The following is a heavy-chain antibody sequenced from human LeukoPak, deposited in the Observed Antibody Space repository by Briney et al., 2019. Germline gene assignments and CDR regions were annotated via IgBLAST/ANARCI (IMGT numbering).Heavy chain of an antibody. CDR1: GGSFSGYY. CDR3: ARQTWLGVWKLGGTY. J-gene: IGHJ4*02. V-gene: IGHV4-34*01. CDR2: IYDNGNT. Sequence: PSETLSLTCAVYGGSFSGYYWSWIRQPPGKGLEWIASIYDNGNTYYNSSLKSRVTISVDTSKNQFSLTLTSVTAADTAVYYCARQTWLGVWKLGGTYWGQGTLVTVSS. D-gene: IGHD3-16*01.